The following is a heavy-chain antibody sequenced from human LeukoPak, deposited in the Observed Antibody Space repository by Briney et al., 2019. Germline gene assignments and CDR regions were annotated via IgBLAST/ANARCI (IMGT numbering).Heavy chain of an antibody. CDR3: ARSWGSAGHFDS. J-gene: IGHJ5*01. Sequence: GGSLRLSCAASGFTFSSYWMHWVRQAPGKGLVWVSRINSIGSNTNYADPVKGQFTISRDNAKNTLYLQMNSLRAEDTAVYFCARSWGSAGHFDSWGQGTLVTVSS. CDR2: INSIGSNT. D-gene: IGHD7-27*01. V-gene: IGHV3-74*01. CDR1: GFTFSSYW.